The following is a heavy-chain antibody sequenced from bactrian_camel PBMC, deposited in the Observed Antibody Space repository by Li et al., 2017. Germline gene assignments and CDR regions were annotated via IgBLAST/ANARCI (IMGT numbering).Heavy chain of an antibody. CDR2: IYTGSGNT. D-gene: IGHD8*01. CDR3: VAVMPLTDY. J-gene: IGHJ4*01. Sequence: VQLVESGGGSVQAGGSLRLSCAASGYTYNRNCMAWFCQAPGKEREGVARIYTGSGNTYYADSVKGRFTISQDNAKNMAYLQMNSLKSEDTALYYCVAVMPLTDYWGQGTQVTVS. V-gene: IGHV3S1*01. CDR1: GYTYNRNC.